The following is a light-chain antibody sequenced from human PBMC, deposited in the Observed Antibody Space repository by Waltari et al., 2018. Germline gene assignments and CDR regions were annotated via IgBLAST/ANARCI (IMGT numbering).Light chain of an antibody. CDR1: QSISNY. J-gene: IGKJ2*01. Sequence: DIQMTQSPSTLSASVGDRVTITCRASQSISNYLAWYQQKPGKAPNRLIYKASILKSGVSSRCSGSGSGTQFTLTISSLQPGDFATYFCQQYNTYSSFGQGTKLEIK. CDR2: KAS. CDR3: QQYNTYSS. V-gene: IGKV1-5*03.